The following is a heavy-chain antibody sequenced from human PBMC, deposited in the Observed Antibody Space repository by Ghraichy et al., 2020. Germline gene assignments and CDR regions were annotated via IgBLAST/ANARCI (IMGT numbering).Heavy chain of an antibody. CDR3: ARHCGSDCA. CDR2: INSDGSST. CDR1: GFTFRSYW. D-gene: IGHD2-21*02. J-gene: IGHJ5*02. Sequence: GGSLRLSCAAFGFTFRSYWMHWVRQVPGKGLVWVARINSDGSSTSYADSVKGRFTVSRDNAKNTLYLQMNSLRAEDTAVYYCARHCGSDCAWGQGTLVTVSS. V-gene: IGHV3-74*01.